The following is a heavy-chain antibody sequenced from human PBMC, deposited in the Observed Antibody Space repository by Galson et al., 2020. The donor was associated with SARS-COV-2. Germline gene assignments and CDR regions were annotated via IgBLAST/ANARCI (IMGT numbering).Heavy chain of an antibody. Sequence: GGSLRLSCAASGFTFSSYDMHWVRQATGKGLEWVSAIGTAGDTYYPGSVKGRFTISRENAKNSLYLQMNSLRAEDTAVYYCARDLLSNYDFWSGSRYYYGMDVWGQGTTVTVSS. D-gene: IGHD3-3*01. CDR1: GFTFSSYD. V-gene: IGHV3-13*01. CDR3: ARDLLSNYDFWSGSRYYYGMDV. CDR2: IGTAGDT. J-gene: IGHJ6*02.